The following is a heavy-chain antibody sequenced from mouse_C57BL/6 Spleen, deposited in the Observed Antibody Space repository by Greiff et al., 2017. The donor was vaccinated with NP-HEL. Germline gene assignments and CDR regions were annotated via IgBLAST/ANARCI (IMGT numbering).Heavy chain of an antibody. D-gene: IGHD1-1*01. CDR3: TRCSFITTVVAHYAMDY. V-gene: IGHV1-15*01. Sequence: QVQLQQSGAELVRPGASVTLSCKASGYTFTDYEMHWVKQTPVHGLEWIGAIDPETGGTAYNQKFKGKAILTADKSSSTAYMELRSLTSEDSAVYYCTRCSFITTVVAHYAMDYWGQGTSVTVSS. CDR1: GYTFTDYE. CDR2: IDPETGGT. J-gene: IGHJ4*01.